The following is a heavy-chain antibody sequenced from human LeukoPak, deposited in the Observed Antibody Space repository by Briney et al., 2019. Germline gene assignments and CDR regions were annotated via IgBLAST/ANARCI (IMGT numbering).Heavy chain of an antibody. V-gene: IGHV4-4*07. Sequence: SETLSLTCTVSGGSISSYYWGWIRQPAGKGLEWIGRIYTSGSANYNPSLTSRLTMSVDTSKNPFSLKLHSVTAADTAVYYCARGRMFRGGGSDFPFNWFDPWGQGTLVTVSS. CDR2: IYTSGSA. CDR3: ARGRMFRGGGSDFPFNWFDP. CDR1: GGSISSYY. D-gene: IGHD3-10*01. J-gene: IGHJ5*02.